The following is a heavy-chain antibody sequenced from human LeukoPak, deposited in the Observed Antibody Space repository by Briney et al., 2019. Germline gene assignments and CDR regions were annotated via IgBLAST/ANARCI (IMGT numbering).Heavy chain of an antibody. D-gene: IGHD4-17*01. V-gene: IGHV3-7*01. J-gene: IGHJ4*02. CDR2: IKQDGSEK. CDR3: ARADYGDYELNY. CDR1: GFTFSSYL. Sequence: GGSLRLSCAASGFTFSSYLMSWVRQAPGKGLEWVANIKQDGSEKYYVDSVKGRFTISRVNAKNSLYLQMNSLRAEDTAVYYCARADYGDYELNYWGQGTLVTVSS.